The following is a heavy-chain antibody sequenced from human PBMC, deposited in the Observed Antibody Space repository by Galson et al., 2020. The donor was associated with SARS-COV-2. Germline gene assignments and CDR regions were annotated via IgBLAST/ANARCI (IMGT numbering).Heavy chain of an antibody. D-gene: IGHD6-19*01. CDR2: INQYGSEK. CDR3: ARGHGISVAH. J-gene: IGHJ4*02. CDR1: GFTFTTYW. V-gene: IGHV3-7*03. Sequence: GGSLRLSCAASGFTFTTYWMSWVRQAPGKGLELVASINQYGSEKDYVDSVSGRFTISRDNAKNSLYLQMNNLRAEDAAVYYCARGHGISVAHWGQGTLVTVTS.